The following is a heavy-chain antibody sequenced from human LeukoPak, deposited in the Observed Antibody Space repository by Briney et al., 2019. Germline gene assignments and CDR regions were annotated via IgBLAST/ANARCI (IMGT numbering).Heavy chain of an antibody. J-gene: IGHJ4*02. V-gene: IGHV3-23*01. D-gene: IGHD3-10*01. CDR2: ITSSGGTT. Sequence: GGSLRLSCAASGFTFSGYAMSSVRQAPGEWLGWGSGITSSGGTTYYADSVKGRLTISRDNSKSTLYLEMNSLKAEDTAVYYCATYGSGANYRRAFDYWGQGTLVTVSS. CDR3: ATYGSGANYRRAFDY. CDR1: GFTFSGYA.